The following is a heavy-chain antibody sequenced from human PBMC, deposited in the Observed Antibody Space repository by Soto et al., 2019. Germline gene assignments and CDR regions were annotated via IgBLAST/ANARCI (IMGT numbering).Heavy chain of an antibody. CDR3: AKEKRDYTDGSDRYSAY. CDR1: GFNFHKLV. J-gene: IGHJ4*02. Sequence: ASETVPCMPSGFNFHKLVRHRVRLAPGHGLEWMGWINAANSNTKYRQNFQDRVTFTWDTSATTAYMELSSLTSEDTAVYYCAKEKRDYTDGSDRYSAYWGQGTLVTVSP. D-gene: IGHD3-22*01. CDR2: INAANSNT. V-gene: IGHV1-3*01.